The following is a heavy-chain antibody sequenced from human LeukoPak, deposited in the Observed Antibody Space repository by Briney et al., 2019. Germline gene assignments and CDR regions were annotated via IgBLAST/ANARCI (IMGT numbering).Heavy chain of an antibody. Sequence: PSETLSLTCTVSGGSISSSSYYWGWIRQPPGKGLERIGSIYYSGSTYYNPSLKSRVTISVDTSKNQFSLKLSSVTAADTAVYYCARHGGWWSMTTVTTDFDYWGQGTLVTVSS. CDR3: ARHGGWWSMTTVTTDFDY. CDR2: IYYSGST. V-gene: IGHV4-39*01. J-gene: IGHJ4*02. D-gene: IGHD4-11*01. CDR1: GGSISSSSYY.